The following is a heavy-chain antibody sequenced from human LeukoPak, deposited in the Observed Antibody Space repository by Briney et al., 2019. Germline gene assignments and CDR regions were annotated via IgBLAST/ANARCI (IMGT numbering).Heavy chain of an antibody. CDR2: ISYDGSNK. V-gene: IGHV3-30*18. J-gene: IGHJ5*02. D-gene: IGHD4-23*01. CDR1: GFTFSSYG. CDR3: AKDRLSTPTAPRFDP. Sequence: GSLRLSCAASGFTFSSYGMHWVRQAPGKGLQWVAVISYDGSNKYYADSVKGRFTISRDNSKNTLYLQMNSLRAEDTALYYCAKDRLSTPTAPRFDPWGQGTQVTVSS.